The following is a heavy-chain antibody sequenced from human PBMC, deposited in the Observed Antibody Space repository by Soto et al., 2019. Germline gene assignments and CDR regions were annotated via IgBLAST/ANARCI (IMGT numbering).Heavy chain of an antibody. CDR2: ISLSSSTI. J-gene: IGHJ6*03. V-gene: IGHV3-48*01. CDR1: GFTFSSYN. Sequence: EVQLVESGGGLLQPGGSLRLSCAASGFTFSSYNMNWVRQAPGKGLEWISDISLSSSTIFYADSVKGRFTISRDNAKNSLYLQMNSLRAEDTAVYYWARDSRNYYYYMDVWGKGTTVTVSS. CDR3: ARDSRNYYYYMDV.